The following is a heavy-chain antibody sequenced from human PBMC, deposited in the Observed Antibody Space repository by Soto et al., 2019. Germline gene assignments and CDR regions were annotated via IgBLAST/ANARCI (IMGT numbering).Heavy chain of an antibody. Sequence: ASVKVSCKASGYTFTSYYINWVRQATGQGLEWMGWMNPNSGNTGYAQKFQGRVTMTRNTSISTAYMELSSLRSEDTAVYYCARSPARTWATVFYYGMDVWGQGTTVTVSS. CDR3: ARSPARTWATVFYYGMDV. CDR1: GYTFTSYY. D-gene: IGHD2-21*02. CDR2: MNPNSGNT. J-gene: IGHJ6*02. V-gene: IGHV1-8*02.